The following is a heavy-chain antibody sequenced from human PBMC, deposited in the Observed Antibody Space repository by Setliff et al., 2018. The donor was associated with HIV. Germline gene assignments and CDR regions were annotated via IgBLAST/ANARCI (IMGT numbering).Heavy chain of an antibody. V-gene: IGHV4-39*01. CDR1: GGSISSGSYY. D-gene: IGHD3-22*01. CDR2: IYYSGST. Sequence: SETLSLTCTVSGGSISSGSYYWGWIRQPPGKGLEWIGSIYYSGSTNYNPSLQSRVTIPVDTSKNLFSLRLSSATASDTAVYYCARQARFGYYDSSGYLDYWGQGTLVTVSS. CDR3: ARQARFGYYDSSGYLDY. J-gene: IGHJ4*02.